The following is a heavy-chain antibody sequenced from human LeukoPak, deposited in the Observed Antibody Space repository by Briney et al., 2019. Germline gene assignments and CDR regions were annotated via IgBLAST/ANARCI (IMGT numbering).Heavy chain of an antibody. J-gene: IGHJ5*02. V-gene: IGHV3-43*02. CDR2: ISGDGDST. CDR1: GFTLHDYA. D-gene: IGHD1-26*01. Sequence: GGSLRLSCVASGFTLHDYALHWVRRAPGKGLEWISLISGDGDSTYYADSVKGRFTISRDNSKNSLYLQMSSLITEDTALYYCAKGVRSGTYYNCFDPWGQGTLVTVSS. CDR3: AKGVRSGTYYNCFDP.